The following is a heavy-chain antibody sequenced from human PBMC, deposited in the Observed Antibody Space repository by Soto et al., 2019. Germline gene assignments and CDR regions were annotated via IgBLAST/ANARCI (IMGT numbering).Heavy chain of an antibody. Sequence: GGSLRLSCAASGFTFSSYAMSWVRQAPGKGLEWVSAISGSGGSTYYADSVKGRFTISRDNSKNTLYLQMNSLRAEDTAVYYCAKILSSTIFGVPAGMDVWGQGTTVTVSS. D-gene: IGHD3-3*01. V-gene: IGHV3-23*01. CDR3: AKILSSTIFGVPAGMDV. CDR2: ISGSGGST. J-gene: IGHJ6*02. CDR1: GFTFSSYA.